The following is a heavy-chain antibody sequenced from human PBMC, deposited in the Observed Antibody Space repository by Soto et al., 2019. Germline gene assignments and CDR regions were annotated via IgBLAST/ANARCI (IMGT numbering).Heavy chain of an antibody. CDR3: TRRHGRCSLGFDY. D-gene: IGHD1-26*01. V-gene: IGHV4-34*01. J-gene: IGHJ4*02. CDR2: IYHSGST. CDR1: GGSFSGYY. Sequence: PSETLSLPCAVYGGSFSGYYGRCNSQPPGKGLEWIGDIYHSGSTNYNPSLKSRVTISVDTSKNQFSLKLSSVTAADTFFYSCTRRHGRCSLGFDYRGQGLLGTVSS.